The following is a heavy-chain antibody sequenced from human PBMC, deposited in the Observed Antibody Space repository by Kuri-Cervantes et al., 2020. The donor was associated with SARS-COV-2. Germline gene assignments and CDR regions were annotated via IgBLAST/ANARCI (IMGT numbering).Heavy chain of an antibody. V-gene: IGHV1-69*13. CDR3: ARDSLAEWLGDAFDI. Sequence: SVKVSCKASGGTFSSYTISWVRQAPGQGLEWMGGIIPIFGTANYAQKFQGRVTITADESTSTAYMELSSLRSEDTAVYYCARDSLAEWLGDAFDIWGQGTMVTVSS. CDR1: GGTFSSYT. D-gene: IGHD3-3*01. J-gene: IGHJ3*02. CDR2: IIPIFGTA.